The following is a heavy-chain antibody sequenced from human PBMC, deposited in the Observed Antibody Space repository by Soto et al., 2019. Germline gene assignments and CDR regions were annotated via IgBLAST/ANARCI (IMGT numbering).Heavy chain of an antibody. CDR3: ARATRMGDAFDI. CDR2: IYHSGST. J-gene: IGHJ3*02. Sequence: SETLSLTCAVSGGSISSGGYSWSWIRQPPGKGLEWIGYIYHSGSTYYNPSLKSRVTISVDRSKNQFSLKPSSVTAADTAVYYCARATRMGDAFDIWGQGTMVTVSS. V-gene: IGHV4-30-2*01. D-gene: IGHD1-26*01. CDR1: GGSISSGGYS.